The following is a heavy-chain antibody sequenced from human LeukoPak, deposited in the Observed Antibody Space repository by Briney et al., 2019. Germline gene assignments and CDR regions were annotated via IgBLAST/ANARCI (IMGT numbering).Heavy chain of an antibody. D-gene: IGHD6-13*01. Sequence: GGSLRLSCAASGFTFGGYSMNWVRQAPGKGLEWVSHIGGSSTTIYYADSVEGRFTISRDNSKNTLYLQMNSLRAEDTAVYYCAREFRIAAAGPYGMDVWGQGTTVTVSS. CDR1: GFTFGGYS. J-gene: IGHJ6*02. CDR3: AREFRIAAAGPYGMDV. V-gene: IGHV3-48*01. CDR2: IGGSSTTI.